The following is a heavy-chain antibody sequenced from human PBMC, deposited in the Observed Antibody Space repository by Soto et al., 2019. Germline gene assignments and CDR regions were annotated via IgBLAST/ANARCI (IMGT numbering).Heavy chain of an antibody. Sequence: GGSLRLSCAASGFTFSSYAMSWVRQAPGKGLEWVSAISGSGGSTYYADSVKGRFTISRDNSKNTLYLQMNSLRAEDTAVYYCAKGRLVAGELLWFGELHFDYWGQGTLVTVSS. D-gene: IGHD3-10*01. J-gene: IGHJ4*02. CDR1: GFTFSSYA. CDR3: AKGRLVAGELLWFGELHFDY. V-gene: IGHV3-23*01. CDR2: ISGSGGST.